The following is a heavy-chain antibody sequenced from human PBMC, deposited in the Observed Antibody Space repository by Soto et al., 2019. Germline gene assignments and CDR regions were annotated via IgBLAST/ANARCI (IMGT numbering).Heavy chain of an antibody. Sequence: GGSLRLSCAASGFTVSSNYMSWVHQAPGKGLEWVSVIYSGGSTYYADSVKGRFTISRDNSKNTLYLQMNSLRAEDTAVYYCARDLLVDSFQHWGQGTLVTVSS. CDR3: ARDLLVDSFQH. J-gene: IGHJ1*01. CDR2: IYSGGST. V-gene: IGHV3-66*02. D-gene: IGHD6-13*01. CDR1: GFTVSSNY.